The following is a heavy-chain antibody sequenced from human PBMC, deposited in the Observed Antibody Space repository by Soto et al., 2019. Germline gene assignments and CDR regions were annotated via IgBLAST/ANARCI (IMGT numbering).Heavy chain of an antibody. CDR1: GGSISSYY. V-gene: IGHV4-59*01. Sequence: ETLSLTCTVSGGSISSYYWSWIRQPPGKGLEWIGYIYYSGSTNYNPSLKSRVTISVDTSKNQFSLKLSSVTAADTAVYYCASFEGSSGYFDYWGQGTLVTVSS. CDR3: ASFEGSSGYFDY. D-gene: IGHD3-22*01. CDR2: IYYSGST. J-gene: IGHJ4*02.